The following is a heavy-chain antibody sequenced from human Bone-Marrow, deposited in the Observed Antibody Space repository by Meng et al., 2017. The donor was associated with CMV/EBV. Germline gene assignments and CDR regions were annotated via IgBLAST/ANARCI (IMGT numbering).Heavy chain of an antibody. D-gene: IGHD2-2*01. CDR1: GYTFTSYD. J-gene: IGHJ3*02. CDR3: ARDGGRYCSSTSCGGHAFDI. Sequence: ASVKVSCKASGYTFTSYDINWVRQATGQGLEWMGWMNPNSGGTNYAQKFQGRVTMTRDTSISTAYMELSRLRSDDTAVYYCARDGGRYCSSTSCGGHAFDIWGQGTMVTVSS. V-gene: IGHV1-2*02. CDR2: MNPNSGGT.